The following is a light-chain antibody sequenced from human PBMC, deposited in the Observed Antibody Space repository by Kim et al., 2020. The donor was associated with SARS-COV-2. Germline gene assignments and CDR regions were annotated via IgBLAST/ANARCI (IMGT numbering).Light chain of an antibody. CDR2: EDN. CDR1: SSCIASDY. V-gene: IGLV6-57*03. J-gene: IGLJ3*02. CDR3: QSFAGSAWV. Sequence: GKTVTISSPRTSSCIASDYVQWYQQRPGSAPTTLIYEDNLRPSGVPDRFSGSIDSSSSTASLTISGLETEDEADYYCQSFAGSAWVFGGGTQLTVL.